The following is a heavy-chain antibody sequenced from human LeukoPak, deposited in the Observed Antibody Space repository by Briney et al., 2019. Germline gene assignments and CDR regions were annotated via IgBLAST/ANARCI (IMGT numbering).Heavy chain of an antibody. D-gene: IGHD5-18*01. Sequence: ASVKVSCKASGYTFTSYDINWARQATGQGLEWMGWMNPNSGNTGYAQKFQGRVTMTRNTSISTAYMELSSLRSEDTAVYYCARVKIRIQLWVGKSFYYGMDVWGQGTTVTVSS. J-gene: IGHJ6*02. CDR2: MNPNSGNT. V-gene: IGHV1-8*01. CDR3: ARVKIRIQLWVGKSFYYGMDV. CDR1: GYTFTSYD.